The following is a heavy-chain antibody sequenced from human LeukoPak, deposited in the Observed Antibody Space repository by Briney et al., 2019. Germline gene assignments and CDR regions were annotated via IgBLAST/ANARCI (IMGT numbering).Heavy chain of an antibody. CDR3: VKSGGYGLIDY. Sequence: KTGGSLRLSCTASGFTFGDYGMSWVRQPPGKGLEWIGNIYYTGSTYYNASLQSRVTISIDMSKNQFSLRLSSVTAADTAMYYCVKSGGYGLIDYWGQGTLVTVSS. J-gene: IGHJ4*02. CDR1: GFTFGDYG. V-gene: IGHV4-59*04. CDR2: IYYTGST. D-gene: IGHD6-19*01.